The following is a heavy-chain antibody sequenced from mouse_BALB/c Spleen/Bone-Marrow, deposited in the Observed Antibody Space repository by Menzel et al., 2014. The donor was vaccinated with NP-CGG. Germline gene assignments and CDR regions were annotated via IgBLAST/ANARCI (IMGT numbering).Heavy chain of an antibody. V-gene: IGHV1S81*02. CDR1: GYTFTSYW. D-gene: IGHD1-1*01. CDR3: ARSTTVVVRYWYFDV. CDR2: IDPSNGRT. Sequence: QVQLQQSGAELVKPGASVKLSCKASGYTFTSYWMHWVKQRPGQGLEWIGEIDPSNGRTNYNEKFKNKATLTVDKSSSTAYMQLSSLASEDSAVYYCARSTTVVVRYWYFDVWGAATTVTVSS. J-gene: IGHJ1*01.